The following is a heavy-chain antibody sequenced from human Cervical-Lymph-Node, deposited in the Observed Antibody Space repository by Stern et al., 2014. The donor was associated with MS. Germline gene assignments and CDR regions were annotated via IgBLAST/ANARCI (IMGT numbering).Heavy chain of an antibody. CDR2: IYPDDSDI. D-gene: IGHD1-1*01. CDR1: GYTFTNNW. J-gene: IGHJ6*02. Sequence: EVQLVESGAEVKKPGESLKISCKGSGYTFTNNWIAWVRQMPGKGLEWMGIIYPDDSDIRYSPSLQGQVPISADKSISTAYLPCSSLRAADSAVYYCARPPPRRKWDDPNYGMDVWGQGTTVTVSS. CDR3: ARPPPRRKWDDPNYGMDV. V-gene: IGHV5-51*03.